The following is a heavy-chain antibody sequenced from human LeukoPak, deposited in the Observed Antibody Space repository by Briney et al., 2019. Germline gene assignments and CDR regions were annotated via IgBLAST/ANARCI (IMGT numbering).Heavy chain of an antibody. CDR3: TRWGPSPSDY. V-gene: IGHV1-18*01. D-gene: IGHD1-26*01. CDR2: NSAYNGNT. Sequence: ASVKVSFKASGYIFINHGIAWVRQAPGQGLEYMGWNSAYNGNTDYAQKFQGRVTMTTDTSTITAYMELRGLRFDDTAVYYCTRWGPSPSDYWGQGTLVTVSS. J-gene: IGHJ4*02. CDR1: GYIFINHG.